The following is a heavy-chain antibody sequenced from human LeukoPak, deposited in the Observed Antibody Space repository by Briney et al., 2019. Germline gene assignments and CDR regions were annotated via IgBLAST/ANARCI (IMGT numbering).Heavy chain of an antibody. V-gene: IGHV3-21*01. CDR3: ARVSRRGYSGYDSSY. Sequence: PGGSLRLSCAASGFTFSSYSMNWVRQAPGKGLGWVSSISSSSSYIYYADSVKGRFTISRDNAKNSLYLQMNSLRAEDTAVYYCARVSRRGYSGYDSSYWGQGTLVTVSS. CDR1: GFTFSSYS. D-gene: IGHD5-12*01. CDR2: ISSSSSYI. J-gene: IGHJ4*02.